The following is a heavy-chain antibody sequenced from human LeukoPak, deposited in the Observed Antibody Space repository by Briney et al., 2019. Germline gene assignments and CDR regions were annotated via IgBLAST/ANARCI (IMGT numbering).Heavy chain of an antibody. V-gene: IGHV1-2*02. Sequence: ASVKVSCKASGYTFTAYYMHWVRQAPGQGLEWMGLINPHTGAANYTQKFQGRVTMTRDTSISTAYMHLSRLKSDDTAVYYCARGKSGYSPWGQGTPVTVSS. J-gene: IGHJ4*02. CDR2: INPHTGAA. D-gene: IGHD3-22*01. CDR1: GYTFTAYY. CDR3: ARGKSGYSP.